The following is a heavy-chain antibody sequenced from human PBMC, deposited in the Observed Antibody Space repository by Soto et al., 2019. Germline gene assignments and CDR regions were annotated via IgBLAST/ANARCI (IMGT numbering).Heavy chain of an antibody. D-gene: IGHD3-9*01. Sequence: PGGSLRLSCATSGFNFADYVLSWARQAPGKGLEWVGYIRSKAYGGTADYAASVTGRFTISRDDSKGIAYLQMNSLKTEDTAVYYCARDLLTGYYSPPQDYWGQGTLVTVSS. J-gene: IGHJ4*02. CDR1: GFNFADYV. CDR2: IRSKAYGGTA. V-gene: IGHV3-49*04. CDR3: ARDLLTGYYSPPQDY.